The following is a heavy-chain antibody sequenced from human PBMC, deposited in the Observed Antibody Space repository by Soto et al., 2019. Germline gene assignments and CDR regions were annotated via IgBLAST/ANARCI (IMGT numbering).Heavy chain of an antibody. CDR2: IKSETDGGTT. Sequence: GGSLRLSCAASGFTFSNAWMNWVRQAPGKGLEWVGRIKSETDGGTTDYAAPVKGRFTISRDNAKNTLYLQMNSLRAEDTAVYYCARGPQDPVYTIFGVTTFSDYYYYMDVWGKGTTVTVSS. CDR3: ARGPQDPVYTIFGVTTFSDYYYYMDV. D-gene: IGHD3-3*01. CDR1: GFTFSNAW. V-gene: IGHV3-15*07. J-gene: IGHJ6*03.